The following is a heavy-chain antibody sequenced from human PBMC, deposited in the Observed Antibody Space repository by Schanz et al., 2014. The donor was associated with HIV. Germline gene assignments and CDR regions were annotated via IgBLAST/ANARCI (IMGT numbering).Heavy chain of an antibody. Sequence: QVYLVQSGTEVKKPGASVKVSCKASGYTFTNYDIVWVRQAPGQGLEWMAWINTYYSTSHYAQRLQGRVTVTRDKSTSTVYVEMRDLRSDDTAVYYCARMSPSSTSYGDAFDVWGQGTMITVSS. CDR1: GYTFTNYD. CDR2: INTYYSTS. V-gene: IGHV1-18*01. D-gene: IGHD2-2*01. CDR3: ARMSPSSTSYGDAFDV. J-gene: IGHJ3*01.